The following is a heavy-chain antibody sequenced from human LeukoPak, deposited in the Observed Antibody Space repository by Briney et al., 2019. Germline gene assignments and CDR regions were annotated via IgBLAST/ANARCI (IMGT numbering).Heavy chain of an antibody. CDR2: IYYSGST. CDR3: ARLRLYSGSYWYYFDY. D-gene: IGHD1-26*01. V-gene: IGHV4-59*08. J-gene: IGHJ4*02. Sequence: SETLSLTCTVSGGSISSYYWSWIRQPPGKGLEWIGYIYYSGSTNYNPSLKSRVTISVDTSKNQFSLKLSSVTAADTAVYYCARLRLYSGSYWYYFDYWGQGTLVTVSS. CDR1: GGSISSYY.